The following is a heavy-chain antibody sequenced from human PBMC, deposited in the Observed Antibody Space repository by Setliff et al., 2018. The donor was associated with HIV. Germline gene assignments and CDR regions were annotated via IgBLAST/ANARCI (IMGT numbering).Heavy chain of an antibody. V-gene: IGHV4-34*01. CDR3: ARVVPREVAPGGFDI. D-gene: IGHD5-12*01. J-gene: IGHJ3*02. CDR1: GGSFSGYS. CDR2: INHSGSA. Sequence: PSETLSLTCAVYGGSFSGYSWIWIRQPPGKGLEWIGEINHSGSANYNPSLKSRVTISLDTSRNQFSLKLTSMTAADTSVYYCARVVPREVAPGGFDIWGQGTMVTVSS.